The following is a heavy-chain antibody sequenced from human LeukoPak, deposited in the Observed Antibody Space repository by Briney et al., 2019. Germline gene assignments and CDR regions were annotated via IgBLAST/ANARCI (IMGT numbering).Heavy chain of an antibody. J-gene: IGHJ2*01. CDR2: ISWNSGDI. CDR3: VKSGGYATAIRYFDL. Sequence: GGSLRLSCAASGFTFKNHAMSWVRQAPGKGLEWVASISWNSGDIVHADSVKGRFTISRDNAKNSLYLQMDSLRTEDTALYYCVKSGGYATAIRYFDLWGRGTLVTVSS. V-gene: IGHV3-9*01. CDR1: GFTFKNHA. D-gene: IGHD2-21*02.